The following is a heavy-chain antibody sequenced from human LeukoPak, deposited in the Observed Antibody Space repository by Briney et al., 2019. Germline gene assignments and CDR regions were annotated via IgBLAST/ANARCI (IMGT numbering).Heavy chain of an antibody. CDR2: IYTSGST. CDR1: GGSISSYY. CDR3: ASQQYYDLPGGAFDF. D-gene: IGHD3-3*01. V-gene: IGHV4-4*07. J-gene: IGHJ3*01. Sequence: SETLSLTCTVSGGSISSYYWSWIRQPAGKGLEWIGRIYTSGSTNYNPSLKSRVTVSVDTSKNQFSLKLSSVSAADTALYYCASQQYYDLPGGAFDFWGQGTMVTVSP.